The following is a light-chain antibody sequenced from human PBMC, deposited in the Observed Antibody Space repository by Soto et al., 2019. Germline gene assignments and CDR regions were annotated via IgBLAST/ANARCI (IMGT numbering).Light chain of an antibody. J-gene: IGKJ1*01. CDR1: QTINRSF. V-gene: IGKV3-20*01. Sequence: EILLTQSPGTLSLYPGERATLSCRASQTINRSFLAWYQHKPGQAPRLLIYGASSRATGIPDRFSGSGSGTDFILSISRLEPEDFAVYYCQQYGNVPRTFGQGTKV. CDR2: GAS. CDR3: QQYGNVPRT.